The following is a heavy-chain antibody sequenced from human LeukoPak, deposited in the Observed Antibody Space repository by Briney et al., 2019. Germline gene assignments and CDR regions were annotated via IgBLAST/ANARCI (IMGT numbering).Heavy chain of an antibody. J-gene: IGHJ4*02. V-gene: IGHV3-53*01. CDR1: GFTASSNY. CDR2: IYSGGST. Sequence: GSLRLSCAASGFTASSNYMSWVRQAPGKGLEWVSVIYSGGSTYYADSVKGRFTISRDNSKNTLYLQMNSLRAEDTAVYYCARDEILTGYYGTKYYLDYWGQGTLVTVSS. D-gene: IGHD3-9*01. CDR3: ARDEILTGYYGTKYYLDY.